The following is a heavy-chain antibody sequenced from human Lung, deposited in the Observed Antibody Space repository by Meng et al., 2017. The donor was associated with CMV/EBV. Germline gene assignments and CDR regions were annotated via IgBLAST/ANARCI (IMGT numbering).Heavy chain of an antibody. CDR2: INPDRGGT. CDR1: GYTFTGYY. J-gene: IGHJ4*02. V-gene: IGHV1-2*02. CDR3: AKAAYSSFARGGYYLDN. Sequence: ASXXVSXKASGYTFTGYYIHWVRQAPGQGLVWMGWINPDRGGTDYPQKFQGRVTMTRDTSISTAYMELTRLTSDDTAVYYCAKAAYSSFARGGYYLDNWGQGTLVTVSS. D-gene: IGHD6-6*01.